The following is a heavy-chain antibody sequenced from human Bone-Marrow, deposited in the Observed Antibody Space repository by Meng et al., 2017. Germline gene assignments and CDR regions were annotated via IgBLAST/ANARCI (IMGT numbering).Heavy chain of an antibody. Sequence: EWQVVEAWGGLVQPGGSLEFSCAASGFTFSSYARSWVRQAPGKGLEWLSAITGSGGSTYYADSVKGRFTISRDNSKNTLYLQMNSLRAEDTAIYYCGKQYSGSYEYWGQGTLVTVSS. CDR1: GFTFSSYA. CDR2: ITGSGGST. J-gene: IGHJ4*02. V-gene: IGHV3-23*04. CDR3: GKQYSGSYEY. D-gene: IGHD1-26*01.